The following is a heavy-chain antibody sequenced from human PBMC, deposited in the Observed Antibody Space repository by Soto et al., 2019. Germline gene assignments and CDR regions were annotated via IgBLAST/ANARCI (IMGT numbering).Heavy chain of an antibody. CDR3: ARPACSGGSCYKAHFDY. V-gene: IGHV1-46*01. CDR2: INLSGGSI. D-gene: IGHD2-15*01. Sequence: ASVKVSCKASGYTFTSYYMHWVRQAPGQGLEWMGIINLSGGSITYAQKFQGRVTMTRDTSTSTVYMELSSLGSEDTAVYYCARPACSGGSCYKAHFDYWGQGTLVTVSS. J-gene: IGHJ4*02. CDR1: GYTFTSYY.